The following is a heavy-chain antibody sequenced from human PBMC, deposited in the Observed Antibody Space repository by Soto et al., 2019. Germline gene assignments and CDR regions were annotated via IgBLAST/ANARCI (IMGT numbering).Heavy chain of an antibody. CDR2: IHYTGSI. Sequence: QVQLQQSGPGLVEPSQTLSLTCIVSGGSISSEYYHWTWIRQSPGKGLEWIGYIHYTGSIMYNPSFMSRLTMAVDTSKNQVALQLTSETAADTAVYFCAREDDGGDSDYYGLDVWGEGTTGSDSS. CDR3: AREDDGGDSDYYGLDV. CDR1: GGSISSEYYH. J-gene: IGHJ6*04. D-gene: IGHD2-21*02. V-gene: IGHV4-30-4*08.